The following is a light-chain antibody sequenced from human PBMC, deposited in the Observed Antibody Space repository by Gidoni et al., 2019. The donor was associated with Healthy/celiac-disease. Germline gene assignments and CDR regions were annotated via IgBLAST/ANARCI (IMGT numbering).Light chain of an antibody. Sequence: DIVMTQSPDSLAVSLGERATINCKSSQSVLYSSHNKNYLAWYQQKQGQPPRLLIYWASTRESGVPDRFSGSGSGTDFTLTISSLQAEDVAVSYCQQYYSTLTFGGGTKVEIK. CDR3: QQYYSTLT. CDR2: WAS. V-gene: IGKV4-1*01. CDR1: QSVLYSSHNKNY. J-gene: IGKJ4*01.